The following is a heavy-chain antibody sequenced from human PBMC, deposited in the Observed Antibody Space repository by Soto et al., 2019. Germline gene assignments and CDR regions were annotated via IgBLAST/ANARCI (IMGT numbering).Heavy chain of an antibody. CDR1: GYIFPDYA. V-gene: IGHV1-3*01. J-gene: IGHJ6*02. CDR2: INAANGIT. D-gene: IGHD3-10*02. Sequence: QVQLVQSGAEVKKPGASAKVSCKASGYIFPDYAIHWVRQAPGQRLEWMGWINAANGITKYSQKVQGRVTFATDTYANTAYLEVTSLKSEDTAFYSCARAPSMFYSASRDYFYRYGLDVWGQGTTVTVSS. CDR3: ARAPSMFYSASRDYFYRYGLDV.